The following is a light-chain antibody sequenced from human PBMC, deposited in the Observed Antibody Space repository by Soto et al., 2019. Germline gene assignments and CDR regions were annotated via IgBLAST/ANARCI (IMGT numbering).Light chain of an antibody. J-gene: IGKJ1*01. V-gene: IGKV3-20*01. CDR2: GAS. CDR3: QQYGGSPRP. Sequence: EIVLTQSPGTLSLSPGEGATLSCRASQSVGGTFLAWYQQNGGQAPRLLIHGASNRATGIPDRFSGSGSGTDFTLTISRLEPEDFAVYYCQQYGGSPRPFGQGTKVEVK. CDR1: QSVGGTF.